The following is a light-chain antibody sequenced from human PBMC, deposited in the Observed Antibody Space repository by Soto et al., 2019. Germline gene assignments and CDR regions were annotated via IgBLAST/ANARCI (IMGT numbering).Light chain of an antibody. CDR2: GNS. CDR1: SSNIGAGYD. CDR3: QSYDSSLSGPNVV. J-gene: IGLJ2*01. Sequence: QSVLTQPPSVSGAPGQRVTISCTGSSSNIGAGYDVHWYQQLPGTAPKLLIYGNSNRPSGVPDRFSGSKSGTSASLAITGLQAEDEADYYCQSYDSSLSGPNVVFGGWTKLTVL. V-gene: IGLV1-40*01.